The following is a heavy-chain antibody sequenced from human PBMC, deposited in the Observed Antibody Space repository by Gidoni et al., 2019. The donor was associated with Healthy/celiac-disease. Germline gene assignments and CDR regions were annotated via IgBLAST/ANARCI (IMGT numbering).Heavy chain of an antibody. V-gene: IGHV3-33*01. CDR3: ARDGRNWVQGVSRDAFDI. CDR1: GFTFSSYG. J-gene: IGHJ3*02. D-gene: IGHD3-10*01. Sequence: QVQLVESGGGVVQPGRSLRLSCAASGFTFSSYGMHWVRQAPGKGLEWVAVIWYDGSNKYYADSVKGRFTISRDNSKNTLYLQMNSLRAEDTAVYYCARDGRNWVQGVSRDAFDIWGQGTMVTVSS. CDR2: IWYDGSNK.